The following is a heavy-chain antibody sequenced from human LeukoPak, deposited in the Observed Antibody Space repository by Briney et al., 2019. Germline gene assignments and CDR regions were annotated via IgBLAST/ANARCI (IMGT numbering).Heavy chain of an antibody. V-gene: IGHV3-20*04. J-gene: IGHJ4*02. CDR2: INWNGGST. D-gene: IGHD2-15*01. CDR3: ARDLSCSGGSCYDY. CDR1: GFTFDDYG. Sequence: GGSLRLSCAASGFTFDDYGMSWVRQAPGKGLEWVSGINWNGGSTGYADSVKGRFTISRDNAKNSLYLQMNGLRAEDTALYYCARDLSCSGGSCYDYWGQGTLVTVSS.